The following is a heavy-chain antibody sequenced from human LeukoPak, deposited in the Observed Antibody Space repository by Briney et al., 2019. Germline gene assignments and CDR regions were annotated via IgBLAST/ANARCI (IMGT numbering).Heavy chain of an antibody. CDR2: IIPGDSST. D-gene: IGHD3-9*01. V-gene: IGHV5-51*01. CDR3: VRPPYDIVTGDVHYFDY. CDR1: GYTFSTFW. Sequence: GESLKISCKASGYTFSTFWTGWVRQMPGKGLEWMGFIIPGDSSTRYSPSFQGQVTISADKPITTAYLQWSSLKASDTAMYYCVRPPYDIVTGDVHYFDYWGRGTLVTVSS. J-gene: IGHJ4*02.